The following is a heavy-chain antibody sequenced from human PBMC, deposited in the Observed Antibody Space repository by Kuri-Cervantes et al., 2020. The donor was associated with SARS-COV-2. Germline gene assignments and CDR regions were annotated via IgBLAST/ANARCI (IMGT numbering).Heavy chain of an antibody. Sequence: GESLKIYCAASGFTFDDYGMSWVRQAPGKGLEWVSSISSRSSYIYYADSVQGRLTISSDNAQNSLYLQMNSLRVQDTALYYCARAYGDYVFREGLDSWGQGTLVTVSS. CDR2: ISSRSSYI. D-gene: IGHD4-17*01. V-gene: IGHV3-21*01. J-gene: IGHJ4*02. CDR3: ARAYGDYVFREGLDS. CDR1: GFTFDDYG.